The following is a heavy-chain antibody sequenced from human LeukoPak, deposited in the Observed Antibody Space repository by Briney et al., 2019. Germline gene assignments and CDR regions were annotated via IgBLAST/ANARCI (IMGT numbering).Heavy chain of an antibody. Sequence: EASVTVSCKASGGTFSSYAFSWVRQAPGQGLEWMGGIIPIFGTANYAQKFQGRVTITADESTSTAYMELSSLRSEDTAVYYCARWASQRITIFGVVIAPYYYYGMDVWGLGTTVTVSS. CDR1: GGTFSSYA. V-gene: IGHV1-69*13. CDR2: IIPIFGTA. J-gene: IGHJ6*02. CDR3: ARWASQRITIFGVVIAPYYYYGMDV. D-gene: IGHD3-3*01.